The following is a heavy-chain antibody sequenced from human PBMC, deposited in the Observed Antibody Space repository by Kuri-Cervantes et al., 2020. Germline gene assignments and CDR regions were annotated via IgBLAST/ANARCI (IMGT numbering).Heavy chain of an antibody. J-gene: IGHJ4*02. CDR1: GFTFSSYS. V-gene: IGHV3-21*03. CDR2: ISNPSSYI. Sequence: GGSLRLSCAASGFTFSSYSMNWVRQAPGKGLEWVSSISNPSSYIYYADSVKGRFTISRDNAKNSLYLQMNGLRAEDTAVYYCARVGTWGDSIEYFDYWGQGTLVTVSS. D-gene: IGHD2-21*02. CDR3: ARVGTWGDSIEYFDY.